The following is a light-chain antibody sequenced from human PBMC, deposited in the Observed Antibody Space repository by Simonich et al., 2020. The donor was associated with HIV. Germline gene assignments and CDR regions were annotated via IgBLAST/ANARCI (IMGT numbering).Light chain of an antibody. V-gene: IGKV3-11*01. CDR1: QSVSSY. J-gene: IGKJ5*01. CDR2: DAS. Sequence: EIVMTQSPATLSVSPGDRATLTCRASQSVSSYLAWYQQKPGQAPRLLIYDASNRATGVPARFSGSGSGTDFTLTITSLESEDFAVYYCQQRSNWITFGQGTRLEIK. CDR3: QQRSNWIT.